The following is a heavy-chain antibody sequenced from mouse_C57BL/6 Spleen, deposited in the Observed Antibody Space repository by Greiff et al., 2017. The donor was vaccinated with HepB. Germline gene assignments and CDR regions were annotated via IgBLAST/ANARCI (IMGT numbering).Heavy chain of an antibody. CDR3: ARPLYYGSSYWYFDV. CDR1: GYTFTSYW. D-gene: IGHD1-1*01. Sequence: QVQLQQPGAELVKPGASVKLSCKASGYTFTSYWMHWVKQRPGRGLEWIGRIDPNSGGTKYNEKFKSKATLTVDKPSSTAYMQLSSLTSEDSAVYYCARPLYYGSSYWYFDVCGTGTTVTVSS. CDR2: IDPNSGGT. V-gene: IGHV1-72*01. J-gene: IGHJ1*03.